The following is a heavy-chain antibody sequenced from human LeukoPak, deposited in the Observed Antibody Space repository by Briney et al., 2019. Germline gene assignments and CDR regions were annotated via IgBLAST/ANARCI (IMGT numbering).Heavy chain of an antibody. Sequence: SETLSLTCCGSGGSISSQQWSWIRQPPGKGLEWIGYLYYSGSTNSNPSLKSRVTMSVDTSKNQFSLKLRSVTAADTAVYYCAGGVSGISNALDLWGQGTMVTVSS. CDR1: GGSISSQQ. D-gene: IGHD3-10*01. J-gene: IGHJ3*01. V-gene: IGHV4-59*11. CDR3: AGGVSGISNALDL. CDR2: LYYSGST.